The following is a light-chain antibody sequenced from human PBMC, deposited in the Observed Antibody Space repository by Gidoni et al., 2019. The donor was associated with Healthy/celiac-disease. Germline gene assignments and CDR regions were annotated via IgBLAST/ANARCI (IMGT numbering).Light chain of an antibody. J-gene: IGLJ1*01. CDR1: SSDVGGYNY. CDR2: DVS. Sequence: QYALPQPASVSVSPAQLITISCTGTSSDVGGYNYVSWYQQHPGKAPKLMIYDVSNRPSGVSNLFAGSRSGNTASLTISGLQAEEEADYYCSSYTSSSTRVFGTGTKVTVL. CDR3: SSYTSSSTRV. V-gene: IGLV2-14*01.